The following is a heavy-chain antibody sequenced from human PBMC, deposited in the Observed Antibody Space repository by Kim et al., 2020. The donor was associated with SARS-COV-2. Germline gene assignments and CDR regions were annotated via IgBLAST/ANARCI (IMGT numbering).Heavy chain of an antibody. V-gene: IGHV3-23*01. D-gene: IGHD3-10*02. CDR2: ISASGAT. J-gene: IGHJ5*02. CDR1: GFTFSSYA. Sequence: GGSLRLSCAASGFTFSSYAMTWVRQAPGKGLEWVSTISASGATYYADSVKGRFTISRDNSKNTLFLQMNSLRADDTAIYYCAKAPLDVRGVMESWGQGT. CDR3: AKAPLDVRGVMES.